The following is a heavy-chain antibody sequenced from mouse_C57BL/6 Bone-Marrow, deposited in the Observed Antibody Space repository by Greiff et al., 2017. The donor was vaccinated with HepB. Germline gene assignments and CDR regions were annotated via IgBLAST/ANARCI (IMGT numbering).Heavy chain of an antibody. J-gene: IGHJ3*01. Sequence: VKLEESGPGLVQPSQSLSITCTVSGFSLTSYGVHWVRQSPGKGLEWLGVIWSGGSTDYNAAFISRLSISKDNSKSQVFFKMNSLQADDTAIYYCARNSLYYGSSPFAYWGQGTLVTVSA. CDR2: IWSGGST. CDR3: ARNSLYYGSSPFAY. CDR1: GFSLTSYG. V-gene: IGHV2-2*01. D-gene: IGHD1-1*01.